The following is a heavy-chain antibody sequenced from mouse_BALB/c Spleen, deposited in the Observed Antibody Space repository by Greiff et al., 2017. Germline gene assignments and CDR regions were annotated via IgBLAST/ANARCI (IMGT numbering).Heavy chain of an antibody. V-gene: IGHV2-9*02. D-gene: IGHD1-1*01. CDR2: IWAGGST. CDR3: ARLITTVVARNAMDY. Sequence: QVQLKESGPGLVAPSQSLSITCTVSGFSLTSYGVHWVRQPPGKGLVWLGVIWAGGSTNYNSALMSRLSISKDNSKSQVFLKMNSLQTDDTAMYYCARLITTVVARNAMDYWGQGTSVTVSS. J-gene: IGHJ4*01. CDR1: GFSLTSYG.